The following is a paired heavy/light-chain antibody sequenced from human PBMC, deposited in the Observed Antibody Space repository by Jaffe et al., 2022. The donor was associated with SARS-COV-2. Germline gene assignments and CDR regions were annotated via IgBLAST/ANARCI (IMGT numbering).Heavy chain of an antibody. J-gene: IGHJ6*03. CDR2: IRKKVNSYST. CDR1: GFIFSDRY. D-gene: IGHD2-2*01. Sequence: EVQLVESGGGLVQPGGSLRLSCAASGFIFSDRYMDWVRQAPGKGLEWVGRIRKKVNSYSTEYAASVKARFTISRDDSKNSLYLQMNSLNIEDTAVYYCARVVGDTLLQSYMDVWGTGTTVTVSS. CDR3: ARVVGDTLLQSYMDV. V-gene: IGHV3-72*01.
Light chain of an antibody. CDR3: QHLKSYPFT. CDR1: QGISSF. V-gene: IGKV1-9*01. Sequence: DIQLTQSPSFLSASVGDRVTITCRASQGISSFLAWYQQKPGQAPKLLIYAASTLQSGVPSRFSGSGSGTEFTLTISSLQPEDFATYYCQHLKSYPFTFGPGTKVDIK. J-gene: IGKJ3*01. CDR2: AAS.